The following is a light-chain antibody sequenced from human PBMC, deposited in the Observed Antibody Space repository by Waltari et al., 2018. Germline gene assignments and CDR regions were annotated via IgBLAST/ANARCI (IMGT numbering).Light chain of an antibody. V-gene: IGKV1-39*01. Sequence: DIQMTQSPSSLSASVGDRVTITCRASERIGIYLNWYQQKPGEAPKLLIYAASSLESGVPSRFSGSGSGTDFTLTICSLQLEDFATYYCRQSNNTPQKTFGQGTKVEVK. CDR3: RQSNNTPQKT. CDR1: ERIGIY. CDR2: AAS. J-gene: IGKJ1*01.